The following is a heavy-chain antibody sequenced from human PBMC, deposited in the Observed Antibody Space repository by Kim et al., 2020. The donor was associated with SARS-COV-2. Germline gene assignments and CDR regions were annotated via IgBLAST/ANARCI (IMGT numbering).Heavy chain of an antibody. CDR1: GFTFSSYS. Sequence: GGSLRLSCAAPGFTFSSYSMNWVRQAPGKGLEWVSSISSSSSYIYYADSVKGRFTISRDNAKNSLYLQMNSLRAEDTAVYYCARDALGYCSGGSCYSSYYYGMDVWGQGTTVTVSS. CDR3: ARDALGYCSGGSCYSSYYYGMDV. CDR2: ISSSSSYI. D-gene: IGHD2-15*01. J-gene: IGHJ6*02. V-gene: IGHV3-21*04.